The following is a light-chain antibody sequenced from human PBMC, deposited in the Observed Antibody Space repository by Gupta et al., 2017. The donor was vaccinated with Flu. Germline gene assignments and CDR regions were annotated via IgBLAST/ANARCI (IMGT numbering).Light chain of an antibody. CDR2: AAS. CDR1: QSISTS. V-gene: IGKV1-39*01. CDR3: QQSYSTPRS. Sequence: DIQTTQSPSSLSASVGDRVTITCRASQSISTSLNWYQQKPGKAPKLLIYAASSLQSGVPSRFSGSGSGTDFTLTISSLQPEDFATYYCQQSYSTPRSFGQGTKLEIK. J-gene: IGKJ2*03.